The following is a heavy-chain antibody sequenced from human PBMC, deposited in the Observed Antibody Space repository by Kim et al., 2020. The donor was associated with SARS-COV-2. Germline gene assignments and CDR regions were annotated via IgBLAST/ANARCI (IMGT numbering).Heavy chain of an antibody. V-gene: IGHV4-31*03. CDR2: IYHSGGT. J-gene: IGHJ5*02. CDR1: GGSISGGGHY. Sequence: SETLSLTCTVSGGSISGGGHYWSWFRQYPGKGLEWIGYIYHSGGTYYNPSLKSRAYISVDTSKNQFSLEVASVTAADTAVYYCAREDRNCFDPWGHGTLV. CDR3: AREDRNCFDP. D-gene: IGHD2-21*01.